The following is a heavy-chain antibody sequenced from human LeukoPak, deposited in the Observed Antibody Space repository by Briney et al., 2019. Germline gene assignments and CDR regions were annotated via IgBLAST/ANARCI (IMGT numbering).Heavy chain of an antibody. J-gene: IGHJ4*02. Sequence: GGSLRLSCAASGFTFDEYAMHWVRQVPGKGLEWVSGISWNSGSIVYADSVKGRFTISRDNAKKSVYLQMNSLRAEDTAVYYCARVGYSDFWSGYYWDYWGQGTLATVSS. V-gene: IGHV3-9*01. CDR3: ARVGYSDFWSGYYWDY. CDR1: GFTFDEYA. D-gene: IGHD3-3*01. CDR2: ISWNSGSI.